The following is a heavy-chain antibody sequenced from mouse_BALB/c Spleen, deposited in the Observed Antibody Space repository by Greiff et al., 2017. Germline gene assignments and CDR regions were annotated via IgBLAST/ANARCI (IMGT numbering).Heavy chain of an antibody. D-gene: IGHD2-4*01. CDR3: APTKMTTKYAMDY. CDR1: GYTFTSYW. J-gene: IGHJ4*01. Sequence: QVQLQQPGAELVKPGASVKLSCKASGYTFTSYWMHWVKQRPGQGLEWIGEIDPSDSYTNYNQKFKGKATLTVDKSSSTAYMQLSSLTSEDSAVYYCAPTKMTTKYAMDYWGQGTSVTVSS. V-gene: IGHV1-69*02. CDR2: IDPSDSYT.